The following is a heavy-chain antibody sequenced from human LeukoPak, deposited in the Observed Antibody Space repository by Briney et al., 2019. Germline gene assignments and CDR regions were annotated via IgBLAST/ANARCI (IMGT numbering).Heavy chain of an antibody. CDR3: AREVWRSGPISH. Sequence: SETLSLTCTVSGGSISSSSYYWGWIRQPPGKGLEWIGSIYYSGSTYYNPSLKGRVTISVDTSKNQFSLKPSSVTAADTAVYYCAREVWRSGPISHWGQGTLVTVSS. CDR1: GGSISSSSYY. CDR2: IYYSGST. D-gene: IGHD3-16*01. J-gene: IGHJ4*02. V-gene: IGHV4-39*07.